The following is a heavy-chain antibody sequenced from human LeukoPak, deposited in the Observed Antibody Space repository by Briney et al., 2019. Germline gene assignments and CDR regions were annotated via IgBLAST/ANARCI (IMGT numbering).Heavy chain of an antibody. D-gene: IGHD4-11*01. J-gene: IGHJ4*02. V-gene: IGHV3-21*01. Sequence: GGSLRLSCAASGFSFNDFGSYWVRQAPGKGLEWVSSITSNAYYKFYADSVKGRFTISRDNAGKSLYLQMDSLRAEDTAIYYCARRFAVYSDYTRDHSIGYWGQGTLVTVSS. CDR1: GFSFNDFG. CDR2: ITSNAYYK. CDR3: ARRFAVYSDYTRDHSIGY.